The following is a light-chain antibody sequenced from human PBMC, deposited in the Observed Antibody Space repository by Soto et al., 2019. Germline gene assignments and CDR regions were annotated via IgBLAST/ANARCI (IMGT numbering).Light chain of an antibody. CDR2: DAS. CDR1: QGVGRF. V-gene: IGKV3-11*01. J-gene: IGKJ4*01. CDR3: QQRSGWPLT. Sequence: EIVLTQSPATLSLSPGERAALSCRASQGVGRFLAWYQQKPGQAPRLLIYDASNRATGIPARFSGSGSGTDFTLAINNLEPEDFAVYYCQQRSGWPLTFGGGTEVEIK.